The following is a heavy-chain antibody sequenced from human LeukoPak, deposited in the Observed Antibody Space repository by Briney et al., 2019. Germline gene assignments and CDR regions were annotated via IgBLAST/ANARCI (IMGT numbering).Heavy chain of an antibody. Sequence: PGGSLRLSCAASGFTVSSNYMSWVRQAPGKGLEWVSVIYSGGSTYYADSVKGRFTISRDNSKNTLYLQMSSLRAEDTAVYYCARDLFDYYGSGSYHIPPFDPWGQGTLVTVSS. CDR1: GFTVSSNY. J-gene: IGHJ5*02. V-gene: IGHV3-66*01. CDR2: IYSGGST. CDR3: ARDLFDYYGSGSYHIPPFDP. D-gene: IGHD3-10*01.